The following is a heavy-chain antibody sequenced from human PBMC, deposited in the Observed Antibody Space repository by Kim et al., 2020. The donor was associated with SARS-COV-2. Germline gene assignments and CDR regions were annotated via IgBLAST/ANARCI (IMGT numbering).Heavy chain of an antibody. CDR1: GGSISSSSYY. D-gene: IGHD6-6*01. J-gene: IGHJ3*02. Sequence: SETLSLTCTVSGGSISSSSYYWGWIRQPPGKGLEWIGSIYYSGSTYYNPSLKSRVTISVDTSKNQFSLKLSSVTAADTAVYYCARRTVATRRLAARIACDIWGQGAMVALS. CDR2: IYYSGST. V-gene: IGHV4-39*01. CDR3: ARRTVATRRLAARIACDI.